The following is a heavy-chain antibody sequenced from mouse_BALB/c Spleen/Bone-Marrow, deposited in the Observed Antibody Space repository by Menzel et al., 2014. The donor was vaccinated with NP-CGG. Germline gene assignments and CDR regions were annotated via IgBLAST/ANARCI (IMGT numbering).Heavy chain of an antibody. CDR2: ISGGGSYT. V-gene: IGHV5-9-2*01. J-gene: IGHJ3*01. D-gene: IGHD2-4*01. CDR1: GFTFNSYG. CDR3: AKHAYYDQTEVSFVY. Sequence: VKLVASGAGLVKSGGSLKLSCAASGFTFNSYGMSWVRQTPDKSLEWVVTISGGGSYTFYPDSVKGRFTITRENAKNNLYLQLSSLRSEDTALYYCAKHAYYDQTEVSFVYWGQGTLVTVSA.